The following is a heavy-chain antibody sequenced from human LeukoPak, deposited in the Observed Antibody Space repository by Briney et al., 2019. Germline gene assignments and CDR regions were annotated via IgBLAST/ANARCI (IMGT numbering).Heavy chain of an antibody. Sequence: GGSLRLSCAASGFAFSSYEMNWVRQAPGKGLEWVSYISSSGSTIYYADSVKGRFTISRDNAKNSLYLQMNSLRAEDTDVYYCAELGITMIGGVWGKGTTVTISS. J-gene: IGHJ6*04. V-gene: IGHV3-48*03. CDR3: AELGITMIGGV. CDR2: ISSSGSTI. D-gene: IGHD3-10*02. CDR1: GFAFSSYE.